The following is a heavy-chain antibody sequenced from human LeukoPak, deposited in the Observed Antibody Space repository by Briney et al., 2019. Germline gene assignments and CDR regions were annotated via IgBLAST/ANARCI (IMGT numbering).Heavy chain of an antibody. CDR2: INSDGSSS. D-gene: IGHD3-22*01. CDR3: ARDPDSYHSGAYYSFFDY. Sequence: PGGSLRLSCAASGFTLSTCWMHWLRQSPGEGLVWVSRINSDGSSSAYADSVKGRFTISRDNAKNTLSLQMNSLRAEDTAVYYCARDPDSYHSGAYYSFFDYWGQGILVTVSS. J-gene: IGHJ4*02. CDR1: GFTLSTCW. V-gene: IGHV3-74*01.